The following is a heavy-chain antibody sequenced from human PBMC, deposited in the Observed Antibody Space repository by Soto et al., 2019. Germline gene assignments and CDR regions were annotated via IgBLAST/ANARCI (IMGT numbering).Heavy chain of an antibody. CDR2: ISSSSSYI. V-gene: IGHV3-21*01. J-gene: IGHJ3*02. CDR1: GFTFSSYS. Sequence: GGSLRLSCAASGFTFSSYSMNWVRQAPGKGLEWVSSISSSSSYIYYADSVKGRFTISRDNAKNSLYLQMNSLRAEDTAVYYCARGQTQHAFDIWGQGTMVTVSS. CDR3: ARGQTQHAFDI.